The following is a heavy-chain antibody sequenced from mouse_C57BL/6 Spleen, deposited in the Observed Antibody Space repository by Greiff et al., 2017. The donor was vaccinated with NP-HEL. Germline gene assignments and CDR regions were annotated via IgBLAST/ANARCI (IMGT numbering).Heavy chain of an antibody. Sequence: VQLQQSGAELVRPGSSVKLSCKASGYTFTSYRMHWVKQRPIQGLEWIGNIDPSDSETHYNQKFKDKATLTVDKSSSTAYMQLSSLTSEDSAVYYCARSNYYGSSYGWFAYWGQGTLVTVSA. CDR1: GYTFTSYR. CDR3: ARSNYYGSSYGWFAY. CDR2: IDPSDSET. V-gene: IGHV1-52*01. J-gene: IGHJ3*01. D-gene: IGHD1-1*01.